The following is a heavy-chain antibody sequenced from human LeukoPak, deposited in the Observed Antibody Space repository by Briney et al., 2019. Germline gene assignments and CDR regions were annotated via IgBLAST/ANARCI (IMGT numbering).Heavy chain of an antibody. V-gene: IGHV4-61*02. D-gene: IGHD2-15*01. Sequence: PSETLSLTCSVSGGSISSGSYYWSWIRQPAGKGLEWIGRIYTSGSTNYNPSLKSRVTISVDTSKNQFSLKLSSVTAADTAVYYCAREMREVVVATTVYYYYMDVWGKGTTVTVSS. CDR1: GGSISSGSYY. J-gene: IGHJ6*03. CDR3: AREMREVVVATTVYYYYMDV. CDR2: IYTSGST.